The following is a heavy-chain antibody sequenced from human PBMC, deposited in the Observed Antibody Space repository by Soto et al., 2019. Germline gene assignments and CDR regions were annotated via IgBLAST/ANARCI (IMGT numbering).Heavy chain of an antibody. CDR3: TTKLELRPDYYYYGMAV. CDR1: DDTISNAW. CDR2: IKSKTDGGTT. V-gene: IGHV3-15*07. D-gene: IGHD1-7*01. J-gene: IGHJ6*02. Sequence: AVVLMRDSRAAADDTISNAWMNWVSQAPGKGLEWVGRIKSKTDGGTTDYAAPVKGRFTISRDDSKNTLYLQMNSLKTEDTAVYYCTTKLELRPDYYYYGMAVWGHGTTVTVSS.